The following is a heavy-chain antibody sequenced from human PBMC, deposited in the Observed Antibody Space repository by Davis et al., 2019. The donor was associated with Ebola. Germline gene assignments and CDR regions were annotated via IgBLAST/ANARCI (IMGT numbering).Heavy chain of an antibody. D-gene: IGHD6-13*01. J-gene: IGHJ4*02. CDR1: GFTFSSYG. CDR2: ISYDGSNK. Sequence: SLRLSCAASGFTFSSYGMHWVRQAPGKGLEWVAVISYDGSNKYYADSVKGRFTISRDNSKNTLYLQMNSLRAEDTAVYYCAKDRIAILGYWGQGTLVTVSS. V-gene: IGHV3-30*18. CDR3: AKDRIAILGY.